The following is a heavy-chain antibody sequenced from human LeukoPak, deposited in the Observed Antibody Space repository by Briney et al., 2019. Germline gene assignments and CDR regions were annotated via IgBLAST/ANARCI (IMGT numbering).Heavy chain of an antibody. CDR1: GYTFTNFD. CDR3: ARGILYYDFWSGYHPPAVGY. J-gene: IGHJ4*02. V-gene: IGHV1-8*01. D-gene: IGHD3-3*01. Sequence: ASVKVSCKASGYTFTNFDINWVRQATGQGLEWMGWMNPNSGNTGYAQKFQGRVTMTRNTSISTAYMELSSLRSEDTAVYYCARGILYYDFWSGYHPPAVGYWGQGTLVTVSS. CDR2: MNPNSGNT.